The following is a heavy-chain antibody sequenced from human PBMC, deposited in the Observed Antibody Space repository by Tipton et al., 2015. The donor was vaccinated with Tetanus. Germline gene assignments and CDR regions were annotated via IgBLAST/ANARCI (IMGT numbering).Heavy chain of an antibody. Sequence: TLSLTCSVSGDSISSGGHYWGWIRQHPGKGLEWIGNIHYSGSTFYNPSLKSRVTISVDTSKNQFSLSLNSVTAADTAVYFCARDQGGGRVVRLNWFDPWGQGTLVTVSS. CDR2: IHYSGST. J-gene: IGHJ5*02. D-gene: IGHD6-6*01. V-gene: IGHV4-31*03. CDR3: ARDQGGGRVVRLNWFDP. CDR1: GDSISSGGHY.